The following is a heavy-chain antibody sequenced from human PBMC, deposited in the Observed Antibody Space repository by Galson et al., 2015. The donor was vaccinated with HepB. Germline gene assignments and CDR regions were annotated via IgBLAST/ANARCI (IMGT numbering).Heavy chain of an antibody. CDR1: GFTFSGHA. Sequence: SLRLSCAASGFTFSGHAMNWVRQAPGKGLEWVSVVRSNGGSTYYADSVKGRFTISRDNSKNTVYLQMNSLRAEDTAVYYCAKGHPSRSIAAAGPLYYNHYGLDGWGQGTTVTVSS. D-gene: IGHD6-13*01. CDR3: AKGHPSRSIAAAGPLYYNHYGLDG. J-gene: IGHJ6*02. V-gene: IGHV3-23*01. CDR2: VRSNGGST.